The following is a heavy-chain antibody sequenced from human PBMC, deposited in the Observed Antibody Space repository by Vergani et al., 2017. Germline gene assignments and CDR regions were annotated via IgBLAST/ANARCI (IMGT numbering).Heavy chain of an antibody. CDR2: IIPSFGTA. D-gene: IGHD6-19*01. J-gene: IGHJ6*03. V-gene: IGHV1-69*01. Sequence: QVQLVQSGAEVKKPGSSVKVSCKASGGTFSSYAISWVRQAPGQGLEWMGGIIPSFGTANYAQKFQGRVTITADESTSTAYMELSSLRSEDTAVYYCAGGIAVAGTAYYYYMDVWGKGTTVTVSS. CDR1: GGTFSSYA. CDR3: AGGIAVAGTAYYYYMDV.